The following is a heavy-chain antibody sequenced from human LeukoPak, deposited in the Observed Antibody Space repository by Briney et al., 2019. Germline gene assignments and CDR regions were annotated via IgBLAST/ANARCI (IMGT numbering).Heavy chain of an antibody. Sequence: GRSLRPSCAASGFTFDDYAMHWVRQAPGKGLEWVSGISYNSDTIAYADYVKCRFTISRDNAKNSLYLQMNSLRAEDTALYYCAKDYCGGDCYSGWYFDLWGRGTLVTVSS. CDR3: AKDYCGGDCYSGWYFDL. V-gene: IGHV3-9*01. J-gene: IGHJ2*01. CDR1: GFTFDDYA. D-gene: IGHD2-21*02. CDR2: ISYNSDTI.